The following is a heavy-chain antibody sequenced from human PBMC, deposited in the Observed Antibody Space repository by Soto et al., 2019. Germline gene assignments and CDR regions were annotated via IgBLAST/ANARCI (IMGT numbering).Heavy chain of an antibody. D-gene: IGHD2-8*01. CDR3: ARGGPYCTNGVCYYYYGMDV. Sequence: EVQLVESGGGLVQPGGSLRLSCAASGFTFSSYWMSWVRQAPGKGLEWVANIKQDGSEKYYVDSVKGRFTISRDNAKNSLYLQMNSLRAEDTAVYYCARGGPYCTNGVCYYYYGMDVWGQGTTVTVSS. CDR2: IKQDGSEK. V-gene: IGHV3-7*05. J-gene: IGHJ6*02. CDR1: GFTFSSYW.